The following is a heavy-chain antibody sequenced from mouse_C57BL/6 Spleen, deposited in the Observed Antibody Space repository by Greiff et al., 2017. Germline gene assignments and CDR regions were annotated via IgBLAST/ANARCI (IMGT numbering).Heavy chain of an antibody. D-gene: IGHD2-4*01. CDR2: INPSNGGT. V-gene: IGHV1-53*01. CDR1: GYTFTSYW. Sequence: QVQLQQPGTELVKPGASVKLSCKASGYTFTSYWMHWVKQRPGQGLEWIGNINPSNGGTNYNEKFKSKATMTVDKSSSTAYMQLSSLTSEDSAVYYCARSDYDGSWFAYWGQGTLVTVSA. CDR3: ARSDYDGSWFAY. J-gene: IGHJ3*01.